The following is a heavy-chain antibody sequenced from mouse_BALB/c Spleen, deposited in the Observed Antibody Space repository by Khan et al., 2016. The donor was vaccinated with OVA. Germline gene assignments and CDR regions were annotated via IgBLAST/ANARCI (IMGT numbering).Heavy chain of an antibody. D-gene: IGHD1-3*01. J-gene: IGHJ2*01. CDR2: IWAGGST. Sequence: QVRLQQSGPGLVAPSQSLSITCTVSGFSLTSYGVHWVRQPPGKGLEWLGVIWAGGSTNYNSALMSRVRISKSKAKSQVFLKMNSLQTDDTAMYYGARLEDIWGQGTTLTVSS. CDR3: ARLEDI. CDR1: GFSLTSYG. V-gene: IGHV2-9*02.